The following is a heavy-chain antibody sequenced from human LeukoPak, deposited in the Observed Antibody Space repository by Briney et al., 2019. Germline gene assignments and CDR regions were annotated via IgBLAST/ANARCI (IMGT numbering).Heavy chain of an antibody. CDR1: GGSISSYY. J-gene: IGHJ4*02. Sequence: SETLSLTCTVSGGSISSYYWSWIRQSPGKGLEWIGYTSHSDSTRYSPSLKSRVTMSIDTSMNQFSLKVTSVTAADTAVYYCARGSSRFDCWGQGTLVTVSS. D-gene: IGHD6-13*01. CDR2: TSHSDST. CDR3: ARGSSRFDC. V-gene: IGHV4-59*01.